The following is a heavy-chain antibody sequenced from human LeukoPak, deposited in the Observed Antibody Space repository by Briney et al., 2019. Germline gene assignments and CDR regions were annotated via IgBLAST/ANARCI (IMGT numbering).Heavy chain of an antibody. CDR2: ISGSGGST. CDR3: AKARYYYDSSGYSRYYYYGMDV. CDR1: GFTFSSYA. D-gene: IGHD3-22*01. V-gene: IGHV3-23*01. Sequence: GGSLRLSCAASGFTFSSYAISWVRQVPGKGPEWVSAISGSGGSTYYADSVKGRFTISRDNSKNTLYLQMNSLRAEDTAVYYCAKARYYYDSSGYSRYYYYGMDVWGQGTTVTVSS. J-gene: IGHJ6*02.